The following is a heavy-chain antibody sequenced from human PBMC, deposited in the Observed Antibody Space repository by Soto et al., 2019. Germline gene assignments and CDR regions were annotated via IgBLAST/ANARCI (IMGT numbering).Heavy chain of an antibody. CDR2: IIPIFGTA. Sequence: WASVKVSCKASGGTFSSYAISWVRQAPGQGLEWMGGIIPIFGTANYAQKFQGRVTITADESTSTAYMELSSLRSEDTAVYYCARGSGYCSSTSCYILGGYNWFDPWGQGTLVTVSS. CDR1: GGTFSSYA. J-gene: IGHJ5*02. D-gene: IGHD2-2*02. V-gene: IGHV1-69*13. CDR3: ARGSGYCSSTSCYILGGYNWFDP.